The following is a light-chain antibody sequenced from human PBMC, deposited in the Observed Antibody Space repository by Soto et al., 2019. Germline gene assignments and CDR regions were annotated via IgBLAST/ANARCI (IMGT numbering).Light chain of an antibody. Sequence: QTVVTQPSSLSASPGGSASLTCTLRTGIDVAAYRIYWYQQKSGSRPRYLLRYRSDSDKQYGSGVPTRFSGSKDASANAGILLISGLQSDDEADYYCLIWHNSAWVFGGGTKLTVL. CDR3: LIWHNSAWV. J-gene: IGLJ3*02. CDR1: TGIDVAAYR. CDR2: YRSDSDK. V-gene: IGLV5-45*03.